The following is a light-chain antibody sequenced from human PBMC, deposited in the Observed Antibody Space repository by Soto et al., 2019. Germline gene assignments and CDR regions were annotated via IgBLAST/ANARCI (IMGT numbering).Light chain of an antibody. CDR1: SSNIGNNY. J-gene: IGLJ3*02. V-gene: IGLV1-51*02. Sequence: QSVLTQPPSVSAAPGQKVTISCSGSSSNIGNNYVSWYQQLPGTAPKLLMYENNKRPSGIPDRFSGSKSGTSATLGITGLQTGDEADYYCGSWESGLSVWMFGGGTKLTVL. CDR3: GSWESGLSVWM. CDR2: ENN.